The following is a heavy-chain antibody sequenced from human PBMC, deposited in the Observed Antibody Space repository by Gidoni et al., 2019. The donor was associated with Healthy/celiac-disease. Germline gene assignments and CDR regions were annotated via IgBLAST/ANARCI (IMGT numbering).Heavy chain of an antibody. CDR1: GFPFSSYA. CDR3: ANWPGEVFDYGGRANYGGY. D-gene: IGHD4-17*01. J-gene: IGHJ4*02. CDR2: ISGSGGST. V-gene: IGHV3-23*01. Sequence: EVQLLESGGGLVQPGGSLRLSCAASGFPFSSYAMRWVRQAPGKGLGWFSAISGSGGSTYYADSVKGRFTISRDNSKNTLYLQMNSLRAEDTAVYYCANWPGEVFDYGGRANYGGYWGQGTLVTVSS.